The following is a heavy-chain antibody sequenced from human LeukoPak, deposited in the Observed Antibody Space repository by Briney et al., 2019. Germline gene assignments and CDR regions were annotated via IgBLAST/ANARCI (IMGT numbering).Heavy chain of an antibody. D-gene: IGHD1-26*01. CDR3: AKAWEVEYNWFDP. V-gene: IGHV3-23*01. Sequence: GGSLRLSCAASGFSFSKYGMSWVRQAPGKGLEWVSAVSASGRSTYYADSVKGRFTISRDNSKNTLYLQMNSLRAEDTAVYYCAKAWEVEYNWFDPWGQGTLVTVSS. J-gene: IGHJ5*02. CDR1: GFSFSKYG. CDR2: VSASGRST.